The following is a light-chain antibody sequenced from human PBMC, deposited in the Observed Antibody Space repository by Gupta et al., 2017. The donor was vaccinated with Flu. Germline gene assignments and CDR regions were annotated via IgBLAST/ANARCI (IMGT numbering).Light chain of an antibody. CDR2: AAS. CDR1: QTVNSNY. V-gene: IGKV3-20*01. CDR3: QQYGNQLSYI. J-gene: IGKJ2*01. Sequence: EIVLTQSPGTLSLSPGERATLSCRASQTVNSNYVDWNQLKPGQAPRLLIYAASSRDTGIPDRFSGSGSGKDLTLTSSRREQEDFAVYYCQQYGNQLSYIFGQGTKMEIK.